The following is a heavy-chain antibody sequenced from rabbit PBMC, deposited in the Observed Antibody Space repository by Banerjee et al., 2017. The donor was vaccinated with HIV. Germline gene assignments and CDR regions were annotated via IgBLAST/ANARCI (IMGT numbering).Heavy chain of an antibody. CDR2: IYTGDGGS. V-gene: IGHV1S40*01. CDR3: ARGDTTSGWGFNL. Sequence: QSLEESGGDLVQPGGSLKLSRKASGFDLSSYYDMCWVRQAPGKGLEWIACIYTGDGGSYYASWAKGRFTISKSSSTTVTLQMTSLTAADMATYFCARGDTTSGWGFNLWGQGTLVTVS. J-gene: IGHJ4*01. CDR1: GFDLSSYYD. D-gene: IGHD4-1*01.